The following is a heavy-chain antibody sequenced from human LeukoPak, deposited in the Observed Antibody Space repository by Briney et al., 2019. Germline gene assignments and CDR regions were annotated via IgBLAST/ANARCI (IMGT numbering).Heavy chain of an antibody. Sequence: SETLSLTCSVSGDSISTSSYYWGWIRQPPGKGLEWIGSIYHSGSTYYNPTLKSRVTISVDTSKNQFSLKLSSVTAADTAVYHCARGGGTAMVKYYYYYMDVWGKGTTVTISS. J-gene: IGHJ6*03. V-gene: IGHV4-39*07. CDR3: ARGGGTAMVKYYYYYMDV. CDR1: GDSISTSSYY. CDR2: IYHSGST. D-gene: IGHD5-18*01.